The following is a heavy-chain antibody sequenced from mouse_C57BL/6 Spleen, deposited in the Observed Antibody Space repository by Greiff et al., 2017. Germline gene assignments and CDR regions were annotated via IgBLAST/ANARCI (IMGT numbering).Heavy chain of an antibody. CDR2: IRLKSDNYAT. Sequence: EVKLMESGGGLVQPGGSMKLSCVASGFTFSNYWMNWVRQSPEKGLEWVAQIRLKSDNYATHYAESVKGRFTISRDDSKSSVYLQMNNLRAEDTGIYYCTYDGYFAWFAYWGQGTLVTVSA. J-gene: IGHJ3*01. D-gene: IGHD2-3*01. CDR1: GFTFSNYW. CDR3: TYDGYFAWFAY. V-gene: IGHV6-3*01.